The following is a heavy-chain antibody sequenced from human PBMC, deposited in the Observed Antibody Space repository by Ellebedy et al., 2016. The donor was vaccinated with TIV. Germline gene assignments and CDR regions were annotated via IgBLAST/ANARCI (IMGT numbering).Heavy chain of an antibody. CDR3: ARVSGHYYDTKNWFDP. CDR2: IIPIFGTA. V-gene: IGHV1-69*13. J-gene: IGHJ5*02. CDR1: GCTFSSYA. Sequence: SVKVSCXASGCTFSSYAISWVRQAPGQGLEWMGGIIPIFGTANYAQKFQGRVTITADESTSTAYMELSSLRSEDTAVYYCARVSGHYYDTKNWFDPWGQGTLVTVSS. D-gene: IGHD3-22*01.